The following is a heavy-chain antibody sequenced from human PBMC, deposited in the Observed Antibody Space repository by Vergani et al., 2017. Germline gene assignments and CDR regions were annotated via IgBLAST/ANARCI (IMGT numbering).Heavy chain of an antibody. V-gene: IGHV5-10-1*01. CDR1: GYSFTSYW. J-gene: IGHJ4*02. CDR3: ARQNRIAQDY. CDR2: IDPSDSYT. D-gene: IGHD6-13*01. Sequence: EVQLVQSGAEVKKPGESLRISCKGSGYSFTSYWISWVRQMPGKGLEWMGRIDPSDSYTKYSPSFQGHVTMSADKSISTAYLQWSSLKASDTAMDYCARQNRIAQDYWGQGTLVTVSS.